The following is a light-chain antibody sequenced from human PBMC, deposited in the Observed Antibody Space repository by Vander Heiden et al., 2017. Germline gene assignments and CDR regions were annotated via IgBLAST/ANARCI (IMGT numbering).Light chain of an antibody. CDR1: QDISNY. Sequence: DIQMTQSPSSLSASVGDRVTITCQASQDISNYLNWCQQKPGKAPKLLIYDASNLETGVPSRFSGSGSGTDFTFTISSLHPEDIATYYCQQYDNLPGTFGPGTRLEIK. J-gene: IGKJ5*01. CDR2: DAS. CDR3: QQYDNLPGT. V-gene: IGKV1-33*01.